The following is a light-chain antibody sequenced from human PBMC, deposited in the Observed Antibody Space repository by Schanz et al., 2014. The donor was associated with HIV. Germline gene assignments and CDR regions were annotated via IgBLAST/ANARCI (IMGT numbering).Light chain of an antibody. Sequence: QSVLTQPPSASGSPGQSVTISCTGTSSDIGRYNYVSWYQHHPGKAPKLMICDVNERPSGVPDRFSGSKSANTASLTISGLQAEDEADYYCAAWDDSLNGVIFGGGTQLTVL. V-gene: IGLV2-8*01. CDR2: DVN. CDR1: SSDIGRYNY. J-gene: IGLJ2*01. CDR3: AAWDDSLNGVI.